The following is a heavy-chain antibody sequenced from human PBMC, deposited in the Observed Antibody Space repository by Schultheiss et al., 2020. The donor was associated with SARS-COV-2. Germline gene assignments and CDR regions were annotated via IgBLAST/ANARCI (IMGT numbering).Heavy chain of an antibody. V-gene: IGHV3-33*08. D-gene: IGHD1-26*01. CDR1: GFTVSGNY. Sequence: GGSLRLSCAASGFTVSGNYMSWVRQAPGKGLEWVAVIWYDGSNKYYADSVKGRFTISRDNSKNTLYLQMNSLRAEDTAVYYCARDSYSGTYYFPFDYWGQGTLVTVSS. CDR2: IWYDGSNK. J-gene: IGHJ4*02. CDR3: ARDSYSGTYYFPFDY.